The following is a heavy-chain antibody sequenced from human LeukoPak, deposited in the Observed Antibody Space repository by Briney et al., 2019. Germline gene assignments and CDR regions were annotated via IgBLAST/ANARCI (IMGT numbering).Heavy chain of an antibody. Sequence: GGSLRLSCAASGFTVSSNYMSWVRQAPGKGLEWVSVIYSGGSTYYADSVKGRFTISRDNSKNTLYLQMNSLGAEDTAVYYCARDRPSYYYDSSGYYDYWGQGTLVTVSS. J-gene: IGHJ4*02. CDR1: GFTVSSNY. D-gene: IGHD3-22*01. V-gene: IGHV3-66*01. CDR2: IYSGGST. CDR3: ARDRPSYYYDSSGYYDY.